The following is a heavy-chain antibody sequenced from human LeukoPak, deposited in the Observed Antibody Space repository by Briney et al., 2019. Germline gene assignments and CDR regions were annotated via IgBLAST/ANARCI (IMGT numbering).Heavy chain of an antibody. J-gene: IGHJ4*02. D-gene: IGHD3-3*01. CDR2: IYSGGST. V-gene: IGHV3-53*01. CDR1: GFTFSSNY. Sequence: GGSLRLSCAASGFTFSSNYMSWVRQAPGKGLEWVSVIYSGGSTYYADSVKGRFTISRDNSKNTLYLQMNSLRAEDTAVYYCARGRQALEWLLFYYWGQGTLVTVSS. CDR3: ARGRQALEWLLFYY.